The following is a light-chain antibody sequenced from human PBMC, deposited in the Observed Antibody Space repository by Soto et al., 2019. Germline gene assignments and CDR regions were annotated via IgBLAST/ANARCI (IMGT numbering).Light chain of an antibody. CDR3: LQDYNYPWT. CDR2: KAS. J-gene: IGKJ1*01. Sequence: DIQMTQSPSSLSASVGDRVTIPCRASQSIGTWLAWYQQKPGEAPKLLMSKASSLESGVPSRFGGSGSGTEFTLTISSLQPDDFATYYCLQDYNYPWTFGQGTKVDIK. CDR1: QSIGTW. V-gene: IGKV1-5*03.